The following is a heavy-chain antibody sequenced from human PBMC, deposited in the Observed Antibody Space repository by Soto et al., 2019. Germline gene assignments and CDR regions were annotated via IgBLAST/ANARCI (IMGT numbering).Heavy chain of an antibody. CDR3: ARDTGWGLGY. J-gene: IGHJ4*02. Sequence: QVQLQESGPGRVRPSGTLSLTCAVSGDSINSNYCWTWVRQPPGKGLEWIAEIYYSGGTSYNPSLKSRVTISMDKSKDQFSLHLTSVTAADTAMYYCARDTGWGLGYWGQGTLVTVSS. CDR2: IYYSGGT. CDR1: GDSINSNYC. D-gene: IGHD6-19*01. V-gene: IGHV4-4*02.